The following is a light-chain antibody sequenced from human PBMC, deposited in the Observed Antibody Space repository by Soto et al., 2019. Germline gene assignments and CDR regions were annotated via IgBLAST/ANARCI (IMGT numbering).Light chain of an antibody. V-gene: IGKV3-20*01. CDR3: QQYGTSGT. CDR1: QSVSNNY. J-gene: IGKJ1*01. Sequence: EIGLTESTGTLSLSPGERATLPCRASQSVSNNYLAWYQQKAGQAPRLLIYGASNTATGIPDRFSGSGSGTVFTLTSRRLEPEYVAFYYCQQYGTSGTFGQGTKVDIK. CDR2: GAS.